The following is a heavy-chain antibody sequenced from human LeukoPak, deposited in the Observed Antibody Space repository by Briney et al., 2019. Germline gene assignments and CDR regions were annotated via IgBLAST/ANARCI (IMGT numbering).Heavy chain of an antibody. Sequence: ASVKVSCKASGYTFTGYYMHWVRQAPGQGLEWMGWINPNSGGTDYAQKFQGRVTMTRDTFISTAYMELSSLRSDDTAVYFCAREDSSSGYGFDYWGQGTLVTVSS. CDR3: AREDSSSGYGFDY. CDR1: GYTFTGYY. V-gene: IGHV1-2*02. J-gene: IGHJ4*02. CDR2: INPNSGGT. D-gene: IGHD6-25*01.